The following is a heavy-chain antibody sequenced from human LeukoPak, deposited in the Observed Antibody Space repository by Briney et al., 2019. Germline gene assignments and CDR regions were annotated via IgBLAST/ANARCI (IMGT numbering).Heavy chain of an antibody. D-gene: IGHD1-26*01. CDR2: IYYSGST. CDR1: GGSVSSSYY. J-gene: IGHJ4*03. Sequence: PSETLSLTCTVSGGSVSSSYYWSWIRQPPGKGLEGIGYIYYSGSTNYNPSLKSRVTISVDTSKNQFSLKLSSVTAADTAVYYCARHATSGYFD. CDR3: ARHATSGYFD. V-gene: IGHV4-59*08.